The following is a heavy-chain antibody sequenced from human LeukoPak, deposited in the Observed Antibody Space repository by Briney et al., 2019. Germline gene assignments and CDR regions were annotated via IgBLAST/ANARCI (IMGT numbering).Heavy chain of an antibody. J-gene: IGHJ3*02. CDR3: AEGSWSGFGPNAFDI. Sequence: SVKVSCKASGGTFSSYAISWVRQAPGQGLEGMGGIIPIFGTANYAQKFQGRVTITADESTSTAYMELSSLRSEDTAVYYCAEGSWSGFGPNAFDIWGQGTMVSVSS. V-gene: IGHV1-69*13. CDR2: IIPIFGTA. D-gene: IGHD3-3*01. CDR1: GGTFSSYA.